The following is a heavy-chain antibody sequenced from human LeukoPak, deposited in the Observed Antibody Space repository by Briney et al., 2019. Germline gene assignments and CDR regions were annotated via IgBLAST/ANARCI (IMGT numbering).Heavy chain of an antibody. V-gene: IGHV3-64*01. CDR3: ARRRGDYFDY. Sequence: PGGSLRLSCAASGFTFSSYFMYWVRQTPGKGLEFVSAISGNGGSTYHANSVKARFAISRDNSKNTLYLQMGSLRVEDMAVYYCARRRGDYFDYWGQGTLVTVSS. J-gene: IGHJ4*02. CDR2: ISGNGGST. D-gene: IGHD3-10*01. CDR1: GFTFSSYF.